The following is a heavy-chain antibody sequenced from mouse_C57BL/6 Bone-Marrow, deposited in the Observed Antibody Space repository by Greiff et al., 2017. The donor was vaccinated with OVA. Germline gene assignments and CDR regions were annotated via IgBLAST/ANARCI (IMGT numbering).Heavy chain of an antibody. J-gene: IGHJ1*03. CDR3: ARHEVPHRDFDV. CDR1: GFTFSSYT. CDR2: ISGGGGNT. Sequence: EVKLMESGGGLVKPGGSLKLSCAASGFTFSSYTMSWVRQTPEKRLEWVATISGGGGNTYYPDSVKGRFTISRDNAKNTLYLQMSSLRSEDTALYYCARHEVPHRDFDVWGTGTTVTVSS. V-gene: IGHV5-9*01. D-gene: IGHD2-14*01.